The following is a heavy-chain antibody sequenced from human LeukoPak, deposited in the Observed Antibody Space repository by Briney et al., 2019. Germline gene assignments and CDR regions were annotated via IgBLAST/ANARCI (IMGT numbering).Heavy chain of an antibody. Sequence: ASVKVSCKASGYTFTSYYMHWVRQAPGQGLEWMGIINPSGGSTSYAQKFQGRVTMTRDTSTSTVYMELSSLRSEDTAVYYCARGGLTDPNARYYYYYMDVWGKGTTVTVSS. CDR3: ARGGLTDPNARYYYYYMDV. V-gene: IGHV1-46*01. J-gene: IGHJ6*03. D-gene: IGHD2-2*01. CDR2: INPSGGST. CDR1: GYTFTSYY.